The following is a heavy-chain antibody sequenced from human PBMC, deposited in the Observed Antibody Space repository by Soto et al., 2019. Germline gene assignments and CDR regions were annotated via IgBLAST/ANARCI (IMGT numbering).Heavy chain of an antibody. D-gene: IGHD3-10*01. Sequence: LGESLKISCKGSGYSFSSHWIGWVRQMPGKGLEWMGIIYPGDSDTRYSPSFQGQVLISADTSISTAYLQWSSLKASDTAMYYCARRGHGSGSYHPFDYWGQGALVTVSS. V-gene: IGHV5-51*01. CDR3: ARRGHGSGSYHPFDY. CDR1: GYSFSSHW. CDR2: IYPGDSDT. J-gene: IGHJ4*02.